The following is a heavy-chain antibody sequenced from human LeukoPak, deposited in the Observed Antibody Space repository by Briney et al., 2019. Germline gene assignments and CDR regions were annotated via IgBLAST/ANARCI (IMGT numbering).Heavy chain of an antibody. J-gene: IGHJ6*02. CDR3: ARGMQHNYYYYGMDV. D-gene: IGHD6-13*01. CDR1: GGTFTSYY. Sequence: ASVKVSCKASGGTFTSYYMHWVRQAPGQGLEWMGIINPSGGSTSYAQKFQGRVTMTRDTSTSTVYMELSSLRSEDTAVYYCARGMQHNYYYYGMDVWGQGTTVTVSS. CDR2: INPSGGST. V-gene: IGHV1-46*01.